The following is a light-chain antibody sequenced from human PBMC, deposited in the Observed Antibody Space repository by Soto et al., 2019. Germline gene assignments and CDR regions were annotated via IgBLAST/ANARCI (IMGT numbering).Light chain of an antibody. CDR3: QQYDRSPRT. V-gene: IGKV3-20*01. CDR1: QSLSNNY. Sequence: EIVLTQSPGTLSLSPGERATLSCRASQSLSNNYLAWYQQKPGQAPRLLIYGASSRATGIPDRFSASGSGTDFTLTISRLEPEDFAVYYCQQYDRSPRTFGQGTKVEIK. CDR2: GAS. J-gene: IGKJ1*01.